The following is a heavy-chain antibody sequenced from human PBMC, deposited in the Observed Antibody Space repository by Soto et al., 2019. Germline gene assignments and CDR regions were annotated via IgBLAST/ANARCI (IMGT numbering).Heavy chain of an antibody. J-gene: IGHJ4*02. Sequence: QLLESGGGLVQTGGSLRLSCAASGFTFSYYAMNWVRQAPGKGLEWVAHVSATGATTHYADSVKGRFTISRDNSKTTLFLQMNRLRAEDTALYYCARDPDASLSLWGYDYWGQGTLVTASS. V-gene: IGHV3-23*01. CDR3: ARDPDASLSLWGYDY. D-gene: IGHD3-16*01. CDR2: VSATGATT. CDR1: GFTFSYYA.